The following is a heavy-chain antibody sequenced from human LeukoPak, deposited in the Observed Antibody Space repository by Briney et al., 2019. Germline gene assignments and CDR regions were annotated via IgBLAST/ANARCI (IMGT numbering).Heavy chain of an antibody. CDR2: IYHSGNT. J-gene: IGHJ4*02. CDR3: AREVVTASTPDY. D-gene: IGHD2-21*02. CDR1: NYSISNGYY. V-gene: IGHV4-38-2*02. Sequence: SETLSLTCAVSNYSISNGYYWGWIRQPPRKGLEWIGSIYHSGNTYYNPSLKSRVTISVDTSKNQFSLKLRSVTAADTAVYYCAREVVTASTPDYWGQGTLVTVSS.